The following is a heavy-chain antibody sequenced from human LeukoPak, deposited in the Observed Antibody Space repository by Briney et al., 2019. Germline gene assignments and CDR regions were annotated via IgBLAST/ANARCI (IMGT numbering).Heavy chain of an antibody. V-gene: IGHV3-66*02. Sequence: GGSLRLSXAASGFTVSSNYMSWVRQAPGKGLEWVSVIYSGGSTYYADSVKGRFTIFRDNSKNTLYLQMNSLRAEDTAVYYCARTNWNDADYWGQGTLVTVSS. CDR3: ARTNWNDADY. CDR1: GFTVSSNY. J-gene: IGHJ4*02. D-gene: IGHD1-1*01. CDR2: IYSGGST.